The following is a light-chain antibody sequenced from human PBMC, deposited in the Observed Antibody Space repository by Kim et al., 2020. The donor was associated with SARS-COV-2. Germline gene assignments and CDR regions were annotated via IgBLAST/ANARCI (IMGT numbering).Light chain of an antibody. Sequence: LSASLGDPVTTAWQASQYIGRWFAWYQQKPGNAPKVLIYDASTLESGVPSRFNASGSGTEFSLTITNVRPDDFATYYCQQYNSPYTFGQGTKLEI. CDR2: DAS. CDR3: QQYNSPYT. J-gene: IGKJ2*01. CDR1: QYIGRW. V-gene: IGKV1-5*01.